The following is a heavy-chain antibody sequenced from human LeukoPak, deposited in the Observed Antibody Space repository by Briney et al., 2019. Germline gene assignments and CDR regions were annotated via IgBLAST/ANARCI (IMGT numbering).Heavy chain of an antibody. CDR2: IYHSGST. D-gene: IGHD3-10*01. V-gene: IGHV4-39*07. CDR3: ASGKRKYDFGGDFDY. Sequence: SETLSLTCTVSGGSISSSSYYWGWIRQPPGKGLEWIGYIYHSGSTYYNPSLKSRVTISVDRSKNQFSLKLSSVTAADTAVYYCASGKRKYDFGGDFDYWGQGTLVTVSS. CDR1: GGSISSSSYY. J-gene: IGHJ4*02.